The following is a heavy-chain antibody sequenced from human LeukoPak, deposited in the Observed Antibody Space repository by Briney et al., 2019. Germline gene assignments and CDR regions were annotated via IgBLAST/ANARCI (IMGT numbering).Heavy chain of an antibody. J-gene: IGHJ5*02. V-gene: IGHV1-8*03. D-gene: IGHD6-6*01. Sequence: ASVKVSCKASGYTFTSYGISWVRQAPGQGLEWMGWMNPNSGNTGYAQKFQGRVTITRNTSISTAYMELSSLRSDDTAVYYCARVIGSGSSSWFDPWGQGTLVTVSS. CDR3: ARVIGSGSSSWFDP. CDR1: GYTFTSYG. CDR2: MNPNSGNT.